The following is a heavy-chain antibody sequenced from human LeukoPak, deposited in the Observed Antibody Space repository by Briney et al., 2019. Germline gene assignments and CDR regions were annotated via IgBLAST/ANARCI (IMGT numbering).Heavy chain of an antibody. CDR2: ISGSGGST. CDR1: GFTVTTNY. Sequence: GGSLRLSCAASGFTVTTNYMSWVRQAPGKGLEWVSAISGSGGSTYYADSVKGRFTISRDNSKNTLYLQMNSLRAEDTAVYYCARDRDNVAGTRGYFDYWGQGTLVTVSS. D-gene: IGHD6-19*01. J-gene: IGHJ4*02. CDR3: ARDRDNVAGTRGYFDY. V-gene: IGHV3-23*01.